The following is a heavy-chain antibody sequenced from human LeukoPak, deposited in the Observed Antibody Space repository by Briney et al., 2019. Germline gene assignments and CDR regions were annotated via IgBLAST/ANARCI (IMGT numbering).Heavy chain of an antibody. J-gene: IGHJ4*02. V-gene: IGHV3-48*02. CDR3: ASRDYFDY. CDR1: GFTFSTKS. CDR2: ITADSGTT. Sequence: GGSLRLSCAVSGFTFSTKSMNWVRQAPGKGLEWVSYITADSGTTYYADSVKGRFTISRDNAKSSLYLQMNSLRDEDTAVYYCASRDYFDYWGQGTLVTVSS.